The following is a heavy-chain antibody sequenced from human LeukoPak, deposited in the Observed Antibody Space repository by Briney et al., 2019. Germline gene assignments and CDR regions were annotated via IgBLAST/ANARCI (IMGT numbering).Heavy chain of an antibody. Sequence: PSETLSLTCTVSGGSISSRTYYWAWIRQPPGQGLEWIGNIYYSGSTYYNPSLKSRLTMSVDTSMNQFSLELRSVTAADTALYYCASLRVPGDFDYWGQGTLVTVSS. V-gene: IGHV4-39*01. CDR1: GGSISSRTYY. CDR3: ASLRVPGDFDY. CDR2: IYYSGST. J-gene: IGHJ4*02.